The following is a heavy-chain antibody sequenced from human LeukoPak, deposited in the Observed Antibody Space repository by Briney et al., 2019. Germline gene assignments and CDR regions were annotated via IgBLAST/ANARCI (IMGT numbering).Heavy chain of an antibody. Sequence: SETLSLTCTVTGGSISSYYWSWIRQPPGKGLEWIGYIYYSGSTNYNPSLKSRVTISVDTSKNQFSLKLSSVTAADTAVYYCAREREGVTIFGVVTNNWFDPWGQGTLVTVSS. J-gene: IGHJ5*02. CDR3: AREREGVTIFGVVTNNWFDP. CDR2: IYYSGST. D-gene: IGHD3-3*01. V-gene: IGHV4-59*01. CDR1: GGSISSYY.